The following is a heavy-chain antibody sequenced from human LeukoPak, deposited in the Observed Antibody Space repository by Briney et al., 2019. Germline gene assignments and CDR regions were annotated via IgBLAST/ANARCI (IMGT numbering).Heavy chain of an antibody. CDR2: IYYSGST. V-gene: IGHV4-30-4*01. D-gene: IGHD4-23*01. J-gene: IGHJ4*02. Sequence: SETLSLTCTVSGGSISSGDYYWSWIRQSPGKGLEWIGYIYYSGSTYYNPSLKSRVTISVDTSKNQFSLKLSSVTAADTAVYYCARAGGSVVPPFDYWGQGTLVTVSS. CDR1: GGSISSGDYY. CDR3: ARAGGSVVPPFDY.